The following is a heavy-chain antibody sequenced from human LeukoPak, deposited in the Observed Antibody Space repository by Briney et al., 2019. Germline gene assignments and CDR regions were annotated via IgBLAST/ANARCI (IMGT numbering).Heavy chain of an antibody. D-gene: IGHD3-10*01. J-gene: IGHJ6*04. CDR3: ARGEYYYGSGTLDV. Sequence: SETLSLTCTVSGGSISSYYWSWIRQPPGKGLEWIGYIYYSGSTNYNPSLKSRVTISVGTSKNQFSLKLSSVTAADTAVYYCARGEYYYGSGTLDVWGKGTTVTVSS. CDR1: GGSISSYY. V-gene: IGHV4-59*01. CDR2: IYYSGST.